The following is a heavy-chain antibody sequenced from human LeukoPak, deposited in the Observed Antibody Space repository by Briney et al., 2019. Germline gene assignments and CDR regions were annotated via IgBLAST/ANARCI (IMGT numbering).Heavy chain of an antibody. J-gene: IGHJ4*02. CDR2: IARDGFHT. V-gene: IGHV3-74*01. CDR1: GFIFRDYW. CDR3: AASRWSGALDF. Sequence: GGSLRLSCAASGFIFRDYWMLWVRQAPGKVLIWVLRIARDGFHTISEDSVKGRFTVSRNNARNTIYLQMNTLRDDDSAVYYCAASRWSGALDFWGKGSLVSVSS. D-gene: IGHD3-3*01.